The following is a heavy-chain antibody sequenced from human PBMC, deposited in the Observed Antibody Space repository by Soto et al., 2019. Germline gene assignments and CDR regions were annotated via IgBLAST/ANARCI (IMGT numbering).Heavy chain of an antibody. CDR2: ISSSSGTI. Sequence: GGSLRLSCAASGFTFSSYSMNWVRQAPETGLEWVSYISSSSGTIYYAESVKGRFTISRDNAKNSLYLQMNSLRAEDTAVYYCARERALSNYPDYWGQGTLVTVSS. CDR3: ARERALSNYPDY. J-gene: IGHJ4*02. CDR1: GFTFSSYS. V-gene: IGHV3-48*01. D-gene: IGHD4-4*01.